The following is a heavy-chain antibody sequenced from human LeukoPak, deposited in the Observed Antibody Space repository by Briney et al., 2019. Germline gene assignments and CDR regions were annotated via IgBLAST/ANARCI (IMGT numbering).Heavy chain of an antibody. CDR1: GGTFTSYA. V-gene: IGHV1-69*13. D-gene: IGHD3-3*01. J-gene: IGHJ3*01. Sequence: GASVKVSCKASGGTFTSYAISWVRQAPGQGLEWMGGIIPIFETAKYAQKFQGRVTITADESTSTAYMELSSLRSEDTAVYYCARGAGPTLEWFFVYWGQGTMVTVS. CDR2: IIPIFETA. CDR3: ARGAGPTLEWFFVY.